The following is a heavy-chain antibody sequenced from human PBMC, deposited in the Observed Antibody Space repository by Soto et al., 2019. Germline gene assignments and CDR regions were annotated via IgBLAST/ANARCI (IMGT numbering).Heavy chain of an antibody. Sequence: QVQLQESGPGLVKPSETLSLTCTVSGGSISSYYWSWIRQPPGKGLEWIGYIYYSGSTNYNPSLKGRVTISVDTSKNQFSLKVSSVTAADTAVYYCASSNIAAAGFYYYGLDVWGRGTTVTVSS. V-gene: IGHV4-59*01. CDR3: ASSNIAAAGFYYYGLDV. J-gene: IGHJ6*02. D-gene: IGHD6-13*01. CDR2: IYYSGST. CDR1: GGSISSYY.